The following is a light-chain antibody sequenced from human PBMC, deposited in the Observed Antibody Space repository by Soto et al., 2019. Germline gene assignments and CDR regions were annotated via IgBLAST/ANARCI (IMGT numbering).Light chain of an antibody. Sequence: QSVLTQPPSVSAAPGQRVTISCTGSSSNIGAGYEAHWYQQVPGTAPKLLIYENNNRPSGVPDRFSGSKSGTSASLAITGLQVEDEAEYYCQSYDSSLSGYVFGTGTTLTVL. CDR1: SSNIGAGYE. CDR2: ENN. V-gene: IGLV1-40*01. J-gene: IGLJ1*01. CDR3: QSYDSSLSGYV.